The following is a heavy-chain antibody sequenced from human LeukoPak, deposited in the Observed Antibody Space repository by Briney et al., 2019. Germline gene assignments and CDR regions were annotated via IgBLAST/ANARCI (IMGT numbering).Heavy chain of an antibody. V-gene: IGHV4-39*01. Sequence: PSETLSLTCTVSGGSISSSSYYWGWIRQPLGKGLEWIGSIYYSGSTYYNPSLKSRVTISVDTSKNQFSLKLTSVTAADTALYYCAKSRPGGSYRRNWFDPWGQGTLVTVSS. CDR1: GGSISSSSYY. D-gene: IGHD1-26*01. CDR2: IYYSGST. CDR3: AKSRPGGSYRRNWFDP. J-gene: IGHJ5*02.